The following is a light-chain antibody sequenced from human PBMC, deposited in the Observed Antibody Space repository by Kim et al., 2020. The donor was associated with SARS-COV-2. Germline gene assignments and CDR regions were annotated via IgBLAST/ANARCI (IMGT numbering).Light chain of an antibody. Sequence: SITISCTGTSSDVGGYNYVSWYQQHPGKAPKLMIYDVSNRPSGVSNRFSGSKSGNTASLTISGLQAEDEADYYCSSYSRSSTLWVFGGGTQLTVL. CDR1: SSDVGGYNY. V-gene: IGLV2-14*03. CDR3: SSYSRSSTLWV. J-gene: IGLJ3*02. CDR2: DVS.